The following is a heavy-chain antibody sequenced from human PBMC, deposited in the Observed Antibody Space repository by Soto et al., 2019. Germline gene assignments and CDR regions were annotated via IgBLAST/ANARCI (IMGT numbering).Heavy chain of an antibody. CDR1: GGSVSSYY. D-gene: IGHD2-21*02. V-gene: IGHV4-59*02. CDR3: ARVRPAYCGGDCYSFWFDP. CDR2: IYYSGST. J-gene: IGHJ5*02. Sequence: SETLSLTCTVSGGSVSSYYWSWIRQPPGKGLEWIGYIYYSGSTNYNPSLKSRVTISVDTSKNQFSLKLSSVTAADTAVYYCARVRPAYCGGDCYSFWFDPWGQGTLVTVSS.